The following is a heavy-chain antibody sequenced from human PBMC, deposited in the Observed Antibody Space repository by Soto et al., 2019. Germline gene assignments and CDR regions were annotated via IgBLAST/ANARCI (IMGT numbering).Heavy chain of an antibody. Sequence: EVQLVESGGGVVRPGGSLRLSCAASGFTFDDYGMSWVRQAPGKGLEWVSGINWNGGSTGYADSVKGRFTISRDNAKNSLYLQMNSLRAEDTALYYCARDIRRFGESPGPYYYGMDVWGQGTTVTVSS. CDR2: INWNGGST. V-gene: IGHV3-20*04. CDR3: ARDIRRFGESPGPYYYGMDV. CDR1: GFTFDDYG. J-gene: IGHJ6*02. D-gene: IGHD3-10*01.